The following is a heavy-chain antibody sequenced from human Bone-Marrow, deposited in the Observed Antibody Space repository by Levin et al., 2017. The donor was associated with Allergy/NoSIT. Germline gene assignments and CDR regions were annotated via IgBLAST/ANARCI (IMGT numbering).Heavy chain of an antibody. CDR2: ISYDGSNK. CDR1: GFTFSSYA. CDR3: ARAGDGYNPFSDY. V-gene: IGHV3-30-3*01. D-gene: IGHD5-24*01. J-gene: IGHJ4*02. Sequence: GESLKISCAASGFTFSSYAMHWVRQAPGKGLEWVAVISYDGSNKYYADSVKGRFTISRDNSKNTLYLQMNSLRAEDTAVYYCARAGDGYNPFSDYWGQGTLVTVSS.